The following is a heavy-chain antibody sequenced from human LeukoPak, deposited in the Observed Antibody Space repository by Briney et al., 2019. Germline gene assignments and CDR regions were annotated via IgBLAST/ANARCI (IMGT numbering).Heavy chain of an antibody. CDR2: INHSGST. CDR1: GGSFSGYY. Sequence: SETLSLTCAVYGGSFSGYYWSWIRQPPGEGLEWIGEINHSGSTNYNPSLKSRVTISVDTSKNQFSLKLSSVTAADTAVYYCARRRQQLGYFQHWGQGTLVTVSS. CDR3: ARRRQQLGYFQH. D-gene: IGHD6-13*01. V-gene: IGHV4-34*01. J-gene: IGHJ1*01.